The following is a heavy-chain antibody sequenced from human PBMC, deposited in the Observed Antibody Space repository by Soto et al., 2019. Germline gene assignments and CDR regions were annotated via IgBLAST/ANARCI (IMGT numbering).Heavy chain of an antibody. CDR2: ISWNSGRI. CDR1: GFTFDDYA. CDR3: VKDSAGSCCTFYLDY. J-gene: IGHJ4*02. Sequence: EVQLVESGGGLVQPGRSLRLSCAASGFTFDDYAMHWVRQAPGKGLEWVSGISWNSGRIGYADSVKGRFTISRDNAKNSLFLQMSILRVEDTALYYCVKDSAGSCCTFYLDYWGQGALVTVSS. D-gene: IGHD2-15*01. V-gene: IGHV3-9*01.